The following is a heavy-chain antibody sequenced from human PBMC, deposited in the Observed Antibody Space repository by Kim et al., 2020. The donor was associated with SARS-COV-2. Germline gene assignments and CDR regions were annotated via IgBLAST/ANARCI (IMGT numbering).Heavy chain of an antibody. V-gene: IGHV1-18*01. J-gene: IGHJ6*02. CDR3: ARDLEDIVVVVAAAYYYYGMDV. Sequence: ASVKVSCKASGYTFTSYGISWVRQAPGQGLEWMGWISAYNGNTNYAQKLQGRVTMTTDTSTSTAYMELRSLRSDDTAVYYCARDLEDIVVVVAAAYYYYGMDVWGQGTTVTVSS. CDR2: ISAYNGNT. CDR1: GYTFTSYG. D-gene: IGHD2-15*01.